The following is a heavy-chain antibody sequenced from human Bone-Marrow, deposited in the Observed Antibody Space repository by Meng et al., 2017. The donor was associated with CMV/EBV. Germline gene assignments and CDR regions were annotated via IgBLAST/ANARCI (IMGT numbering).Heavy chain of an antibody. Sequence: GESLKISCAASGITFSSYSMNWVRQAPGKGLVWVSRINSDGRSTSCADSVKGRFTISRDNAKNTLYLEMNSLRAEDTAVYYCARVRRSGYYSSWFDPWGQGTLVTVSS. CDR2: INSDGRST. CDR1: GITFSSYS. J-gene: IGHJ5*02. V-gene: IGHV3-74*01. D-gene: IGHD3-3*01. CDR3: ARVRRSGYYSSWFDP.